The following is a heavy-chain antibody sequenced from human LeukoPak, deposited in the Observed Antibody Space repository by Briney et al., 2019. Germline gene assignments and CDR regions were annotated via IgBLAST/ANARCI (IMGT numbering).Heavy chain of an antibody. V-gene: IGHV3-33*01. CDR2: IWYDGHNK. J-gene: IGHJ4*02. D-gene: IGHD6-19*01. CDR3: AREWGLIAVAGGPGY. CDR1: GFAFTKYG. Sequence: GGSLRLSCAASGFAFTKYGMHWVRQAPGKGLEWLATIWYDGHNKYYADSVKGRFTISRDNSKNTLFLEMNELRVEDTAMYYCAREWGLIAVAGGPGYWGQGTLVTVSS.